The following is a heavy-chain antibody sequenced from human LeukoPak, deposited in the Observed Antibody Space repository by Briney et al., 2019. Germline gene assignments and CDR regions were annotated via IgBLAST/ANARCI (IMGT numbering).Heavy chain of an antibody. CDR1: GFPFSSYW. J-gene: IGHJ4*02. Sequence: VGSLRLSCVAPGFPFSSYWMSWVRQAPGKGLEWVANIKHDGTEQFYVDSVRGRFTISRDNAKNSVSLQMNSLRAEDTAVYYCAREVQRPLDYWGQGMLVTVSS. D-gene: IGHD1-1*01. CDR3: AREVQRPLDY. CDR2: IKHDGTEQ. V-gene: IGHV3-7*01.